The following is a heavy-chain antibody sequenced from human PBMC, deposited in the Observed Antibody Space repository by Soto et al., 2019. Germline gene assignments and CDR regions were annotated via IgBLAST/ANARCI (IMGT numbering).Heavy chain of an antibody. J-gene: IGHJ4*02. CDR1: GFTFSSDW. D-gene: IGHD4-4*01. CDR2: INMDGSST. Sequence: PGGSLRLSCAASGFTFSSDWMHWVHQAAGKGLVWVSRINMDGSSTNYADSVKGRFTISRDNAKNTLYLQMNSLRADDTAVYYCARGPRGLYGNDYWGQGALVTVSS. V-gene: IGHV3-74*01. CDR3: ARGPRGLYGNDY.